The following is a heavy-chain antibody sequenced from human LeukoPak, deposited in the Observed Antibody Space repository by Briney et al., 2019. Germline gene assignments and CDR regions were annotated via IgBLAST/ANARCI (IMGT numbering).Heavy chain of an antibody. CDR1: GFTFSSYT. Sequence: GGSLRLSCAASGFTFSSYTIHWVRQAPGQRLHSVSAITSNGAYTHYADSVKGRFAISRDNSRNAVFLQMGGLRIEDMAVCYCARVKMGATVSDYYSYYIDVWGKGTTVTVSS. CDR3: ARVKMGATVSDYYSYYIDV. D-gene: IGHD1-26*01. CDR2: ITSNGAYT. J-gene: IGHJ6*03. V-gene: IGHV3-64*02.